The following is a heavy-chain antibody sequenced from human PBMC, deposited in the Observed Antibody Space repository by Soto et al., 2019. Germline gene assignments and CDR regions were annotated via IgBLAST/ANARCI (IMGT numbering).Heavy chain of an antibody. V-gene: IGHV1-69*02. D-gene: IGHD2-15*01. Sequence: GASVKVSCKASGGTFSSYTISWVRQAPGQGLEWMGRIIPILGIANYAQKFQGRVTITADKSTSTAYMELSSLRSEDTAGYYCARAPGHLLLPRESCFDLWGQGTLDIVSS. J-gene: IGHJ5*02. CDR3: ARAPGHLLLPRESCFDL. CDR2: IIPILGIA. CDR1: GGTFSSYT.